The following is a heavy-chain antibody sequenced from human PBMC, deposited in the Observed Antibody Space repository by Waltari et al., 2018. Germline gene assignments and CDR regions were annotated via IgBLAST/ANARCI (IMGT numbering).Heavy chain of an antibody. J-gene: IGHJ3*02. D-gene: IGHD6-13*01. Sequence: QVQLQESGPGLVKPSETLSLTCTVSGGSISSYYWSWLRQPPGKGLEWIGYIYYSGSTNYNPSLKSRVTISVDTSKNQFSLKLSSVTAADTAVYYCARATLVLGAFDIWGQGTMVTVSS. CDR3: ARATLVLGAFDI. CDR2: IYYSGST. V-gene: IGHV4-59*01. CDR1: GGSISSYY.